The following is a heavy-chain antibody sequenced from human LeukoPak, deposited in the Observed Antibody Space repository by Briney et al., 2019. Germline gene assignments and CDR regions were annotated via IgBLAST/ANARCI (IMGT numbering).Heavy chain of an antibody. D-gene: IGHD3-3*01. V-gene: IGHV1-18*01. CDR3: ARGVGYDFWGGYYPYYYYYGMDV. J-gene: IGHJ6*02. CDR1: GYTFTSYG. CDR2: ISAYNGNT. Sequence: ASVKVSCKASGYTFTSYGISWVRQAPGQGLEWMGWISAYNGNTNYAQKLQGRVTMTTDTSTSTAYMEQRSLRSDDTAVYYCARGVGYDFWGGYYPYYYYYGMDVWGQGTTVTVSS.